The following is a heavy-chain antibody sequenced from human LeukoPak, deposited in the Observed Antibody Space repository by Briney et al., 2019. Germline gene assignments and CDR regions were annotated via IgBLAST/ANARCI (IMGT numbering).Heavy chain of an antibody. Sequence: GSLRLSCAASGFIFSEAWMAWVRQAPGKGLEWIGRIYTSGSTNYNPSLKSRVTISVDTSKNQFSLKLSSVTAADTAVYYCARGRSLLYGSGSYSPWGQGTLVTVSS. CDR2: IYTSGST. V-gene: IGHV4-4*08. CDR1: GFIFSEAW. CDR3: ARGRSLLYGSGSYSP. D-gene: IGHD3-10*01. J-gene: IGHJ5*02.